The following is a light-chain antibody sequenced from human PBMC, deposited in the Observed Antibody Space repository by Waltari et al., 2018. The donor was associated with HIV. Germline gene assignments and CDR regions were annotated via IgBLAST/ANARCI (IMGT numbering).Light chain of an antibody. J-gene: IGLJ2*01. Sequence: QSALTQPASVAGSPGQSITISCTGPDRDIGGSNYVSWFQQHAGKAPNLIIYEVSRRPSGISDRFSGSRSGDTASLTISALQTEDEADYHCAAFTGTSTLFGGGTKLTVL. CDR2: EVS. CDR1: DRDIGGSNY. CDR3: AAFTGTSTL. V-gene: IGLV2-14*03.